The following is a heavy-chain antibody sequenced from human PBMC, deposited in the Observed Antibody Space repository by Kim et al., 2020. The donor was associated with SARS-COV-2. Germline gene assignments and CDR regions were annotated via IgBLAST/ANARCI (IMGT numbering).Heavy chain of an antibody. CDR3: ARISLSSGRDV. V-gene: IGHV3-13*01. CDR2: IGDAGDT. D-gene: IGHD3-22*01. Sequence: GGSLRLSCAASGFTLSIYDMHWVRQATGKGLELVSIIGDAGDTYYAASVKGRFTISRESAKNSLYLQMISLRAGDTAVYYCARISLSSGRDVWGQGTTVTVSS. J-gene: IGHJ6*02. CDR1: GFTLSIYD.